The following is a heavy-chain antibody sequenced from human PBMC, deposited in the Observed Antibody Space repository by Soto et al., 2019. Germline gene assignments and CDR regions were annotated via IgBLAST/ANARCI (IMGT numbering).Heavy chain of an antibody. Sequence: SVKVSCKAIGYTSSSYCINWVRQAPGQGLEWMGWISVFNGDTKYAQKFQARVAITKDPGTSTAHMELRSLRSDEAAVYFCATKDDHKDDQPYYYGMDIWGQGTTVNVSS. CDR3: ATKDDHKDDQPYYYGMDI. J-gene: IGHJ6*02. CDR1: GYTSSSYC. CDR2: ISVFNGDT. D-gene: IGHD3-16*01. V-gene: IGHV1-18*01.